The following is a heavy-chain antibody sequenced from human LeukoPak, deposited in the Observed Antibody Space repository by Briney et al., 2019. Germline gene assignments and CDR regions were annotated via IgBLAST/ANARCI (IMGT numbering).Heavy chain of an antibody. J-gene: IGHJ4*02. CDR3: AKGDGYTLRGAFDY. CDR2: ISWNSGSI. CDR1: GFTFDDYA. D-gene: IGHD5-24*01. V-gene: IGHV3-9*03. Sequence: GGSLRLSCAASGFTFDDYAMHWVRRAPGKGLEWVSGISWNSGSIGYADSVKGRFAISRDNAENSLYLQMNSLRADDMALYYCAKGDGYTLRGAFDYWGQGTLVTVSS.